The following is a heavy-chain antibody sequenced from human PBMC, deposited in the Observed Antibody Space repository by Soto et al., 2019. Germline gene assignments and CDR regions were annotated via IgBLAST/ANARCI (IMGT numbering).Heavy chain of an antibody. Sequence: SGPTLVNPTQTLTLPCTFSGFSLRTSGMCVSWIRQPPGKALEWLALIDWDDDKYYSTSLKTRLTISKDTSKNQVLLTMTNMDPVDTATYYCARLQCIAVADPYFDYWGQGTLVTVSS. CDR3: ARLQCIAVADPYFDY. D-gene: IGHD6-19*01. CDR1: GFSLRTSGMC. J-gene: IGHJ4*02. V-gene: IGHV2-70*01. CDR2: IDWDDDK.